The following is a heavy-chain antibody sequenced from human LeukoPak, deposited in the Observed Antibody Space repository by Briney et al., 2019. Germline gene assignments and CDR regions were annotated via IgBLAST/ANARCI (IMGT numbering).Heavy chain of an antibody. Sequence: PSGTLSLTCAVSGDSISSSNWWSWVRQPPGKGLEWIGEIDHSGSTNYNPSLKSRVTISVDTSKNQFSLKLSSVTAADTAVYYCARHGWELTRGYFDYWGQGTLVTVSS. CDR2: IDHSGST. D-gene: IGHD1-26*01. J-gene: IGHJ4*02. V-gene: IGHV4-4*02. CDR1: GDSISSSNW. CDR3: ARHGWELTRGYFDY.